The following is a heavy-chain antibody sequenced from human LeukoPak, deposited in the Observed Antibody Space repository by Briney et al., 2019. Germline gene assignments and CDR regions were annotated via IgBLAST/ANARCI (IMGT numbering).Heavy chain of an antibody. J-gene: IGHJ3*02. V-gene: IGHV4-38-2*01. CDR1: GYSLSSSNY. Sequence: SETLSLTCAVSGYSLSSSNYWGWIRQPPGKGLEWIGNIHHIGNTYYNPSLKNRVTISLDTSKNQFSLKLSSVTAADTAVYYCARVLIVVVTEEYDAFDIWGQGTMVTVSS. CDR3: ARVLIVVVTEEYDAFDI. D-gene: IGHD2-21*02. CDR2: IHHIGNT.